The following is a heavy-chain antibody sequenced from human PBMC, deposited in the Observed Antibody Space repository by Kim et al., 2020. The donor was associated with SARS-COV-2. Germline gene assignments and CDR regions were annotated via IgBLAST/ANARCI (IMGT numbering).Heavy chain of an antibody. V-gene: IGHV1-3*01. J-gene: IGHJ4*02. CDR1: GHTFTRDS. D-gene: IGHD3-16*01. Sequence: ASVKVSCKTSGHTFTRDSIHWVRQAPGQRFEWMGGIDCGNGNAIYSQNFQGRVTFTRDTSASTGYMELSSLRSEDSAVYYCLGEYYFDYWGQGTLVTVSS. CDR2: IDCGNGNA. CDR3: LGEYYFDY.